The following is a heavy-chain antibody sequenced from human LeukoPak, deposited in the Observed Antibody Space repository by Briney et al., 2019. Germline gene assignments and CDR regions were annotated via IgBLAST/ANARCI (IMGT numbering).Heavy chain of an antibody. Sequence: PGGSLRLSCAASGFTVSSNFMGWVRQAPGKGLEWVSHIHFSPGYTYYADSVKGRFTISRDNSKNMLYLQMNSLRAEDTAVYYCAKGYTAAWYDFDYWGQGTLVTVSS. D-gene: IGHD5-12*01. V-gene: IGHV3-53*01. J-gene: IGHJ4*02. CDR3: AKGYTAAWYDFDY. CDR1: GFTVSSNF. CDR2: IHFSPGYT.